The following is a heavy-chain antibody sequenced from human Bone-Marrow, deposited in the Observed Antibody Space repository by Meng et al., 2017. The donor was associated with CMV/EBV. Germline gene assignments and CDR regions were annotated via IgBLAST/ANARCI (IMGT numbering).Heavy chain of an antibody. CDR3: ARESSTILFDY. CDR2: ITTSGTSI. Sequence: GESLKISCAASGFTFSSYSMNWVRQAPGMGLEWVSSITTSGTSIYYADSVRGRFTISRDDAKNSLYLQRNSLIAEDTAVYYCARESSTILFDYWGQGTLVTVSS. D-gene: IGHD2-21*01. CDR1: GFTFSSYS. V-gene: IGHV3-21*06. J-gene: IGHJ4*02.